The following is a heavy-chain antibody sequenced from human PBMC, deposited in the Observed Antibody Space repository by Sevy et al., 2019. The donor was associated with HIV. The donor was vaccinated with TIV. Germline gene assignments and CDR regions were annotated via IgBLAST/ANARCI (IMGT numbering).Heavy chain of an antibody. Sequence: GGSLRLSCAASGFTFSSYAMHWVRQAPGKGLEWVAVISYDGSNKYYADSVKGRFTISRDNSKNTLYLRMNSLRAEDTAVYYCAREGYSSSWSGMDVWGQGTTVTVSS. D-gene: IGHD6-13*01. CDR2: ISYDGSNK. CDR3: AREGYSSSWSGMDV. J-gene: IGHJ6*02. CDR1: GFTFSSYA. V-gene: IGHV3-30-3*01.